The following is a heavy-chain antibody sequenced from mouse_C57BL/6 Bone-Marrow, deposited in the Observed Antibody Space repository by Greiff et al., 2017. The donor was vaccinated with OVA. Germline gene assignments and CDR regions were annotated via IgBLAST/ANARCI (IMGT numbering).Heavy chain of an antibody. CDR2: IDPETGGT. J-gene: IGHJ2*01. V-gene: IGHV1-15*01. CDR1: GYTFTDYE. Sequence: QVPLQQSGAELVRPGASVTLSCKASGYTFTDYEMHWVKQTPVHGLEWIGAIDPETGGTAYNQKFKGKAILTADKSSSTAYMELRSLTSEDSAVYYCTRSYSNYGDFDYWGQGTTLTVSS. CDR3: TRSYSNYGDFDY. D-gene: IGHD2-5*01.